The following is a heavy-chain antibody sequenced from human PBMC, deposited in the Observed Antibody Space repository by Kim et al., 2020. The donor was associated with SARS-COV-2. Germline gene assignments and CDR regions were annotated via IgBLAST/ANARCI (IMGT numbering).Heavy chain of an antibody. Sequence: NYSPSLKGRVTISIDTSKNQFSLNLSSVTAADTAVYYCVRTRAQYSSCDPWGQGTLVTVSS. J-gene: IGHJ5*02. CDR3: VRTRAQYSSCDP. V-gene: IGHV4-59*01. D-gene: IGHD2-15*01.